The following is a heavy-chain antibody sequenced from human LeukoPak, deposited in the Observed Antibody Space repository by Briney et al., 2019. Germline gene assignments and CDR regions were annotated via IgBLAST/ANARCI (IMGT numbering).Heavy chain of an antibody. J-gene: IGHJ4*02. CDR1: GYSISSGYY. Sequence: PSETLPLTCAVSGYSISSGYYWGWTRQPPGKGLEWIGSIYHSGSTYYNPSLKSRVTISVDTSKDQFSLKLSSVTAADTAVYYCARVYCSSTSCGTFDYWGQGTLVTVSS. D-gene: IGHD2-2*01. CDR3: ARVYCSSTSCGTFDY. CDR2: IYHSGST. V-gene: IGHV4-38-2*01.